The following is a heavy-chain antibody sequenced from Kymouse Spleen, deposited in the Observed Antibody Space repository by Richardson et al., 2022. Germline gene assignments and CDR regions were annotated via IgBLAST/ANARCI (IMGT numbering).Heavy chain of an antibody. CDR3: ARTGTTGYYYYYGMDV. D-gene: IGHD1-7*01. CDR1: GGSFSGYY. CDR2: INHSGST. V-gene: IGHV4-34*01. Sequence: QVQLQQWGAGLLKPSETLSLTCAVYGGSFSGYYWSWIRQPPGKGLEWIGEINHSGSTNYNPSLKSRVTISVDTSKNQFSLKLSSVTAADTAVYYCARTGTTGYYYYYGMDVWGQGTTVTVSS. J-gene: IGHJ6*02.